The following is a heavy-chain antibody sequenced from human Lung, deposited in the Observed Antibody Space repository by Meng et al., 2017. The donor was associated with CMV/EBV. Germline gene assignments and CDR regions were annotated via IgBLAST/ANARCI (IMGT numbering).Heavy chain of an antibody. J-gene: IGHJ4*02. Sequence: GESXKISCAASGFSFSDNYMDWFRQAPGKGLECVGRIRDKAATYSTEYAASVRGRFTISRDDSKNSLYLQMNSLKIEDTAVYYCVKDFLGAGDFWGQRTPVTVSS. CDR2: IRDKAATYST. CDR3: VKDFLGAGDF. V-gene: IGHV3-72*01. D-gene: IGHD2-15*01. CDR1: GFSFSDNY.